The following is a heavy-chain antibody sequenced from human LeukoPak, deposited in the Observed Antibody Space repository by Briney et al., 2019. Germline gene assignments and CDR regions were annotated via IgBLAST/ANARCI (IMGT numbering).Heavy chain of an antibody. CDR1: GGSISSSSYY. CDR3: ARHDRSSNAFDI. Sequence: SETLSLTCTVSGGSISSSSYYWGWIRQPPGKGLEWIGSIYYSGSTYYNPSLKSRVTISVDTSKNQFSLKLSSVTAADTAVYYCARHDRSSNAFDIWGQGTMVTVSS. D-gene: IGHD5/OR15-5a*01. CDR2: IYYSGST. V-gene: IGHV4-39*01. J-gene: IGHJ3*02.